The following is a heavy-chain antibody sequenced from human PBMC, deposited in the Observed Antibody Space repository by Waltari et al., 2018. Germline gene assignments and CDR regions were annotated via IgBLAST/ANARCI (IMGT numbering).Heavy chain of an antibody. J-gene: IGHJ4*02. CDR2: IYPSDSDT. V-gene: IGHV5-51*01. CDR3: ARSGAAAGTGFDY. CDR1: GYSFTSYW. Sequence: EVQLVQSGAEVKKPGESLKISCKGSGYSFTSYWIGWVRKMPGKGLAWMGIIYPSDSDTRYSPPFQGQVTISADKSISTAYLQWSSLKASDTAMYYCARSGAAAGTGFDYWGQGTLVTVSS. D-gene: IGHD6-13*01.